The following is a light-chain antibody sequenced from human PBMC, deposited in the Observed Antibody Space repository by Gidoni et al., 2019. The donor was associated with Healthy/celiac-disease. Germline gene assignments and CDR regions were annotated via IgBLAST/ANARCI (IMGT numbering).Light chain of an antibody. CDR2: SNN. CDR3: AAWDDSLNGLWV. CDR1: SSNIGSNT. V-gene: IGLV1-44*01. Sequence: QSVLTQPPSASGTPGPRVTISCSGSSSNIGSNTVNWYQQLPGTAPKLLIYSNNQRPSGVPDRCSGSKSGTSASRAISGLQSEDEADYYCAAWDDSLNGLWVFGGGTKLTVL. J-gene: IGLJ3*02.